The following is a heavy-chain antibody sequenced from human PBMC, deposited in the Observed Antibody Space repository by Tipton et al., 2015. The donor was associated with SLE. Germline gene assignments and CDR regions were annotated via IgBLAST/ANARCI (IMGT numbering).Heavy chain of an antibody. V-gene: IGHV1-18*01. CDR2: ISAYNGNT. D-gene: IGHD6-19*01. CDR3: ARRNTSGLYYFDY. Sequence: QLVQSGAEVKKPGASVKVSCKASGYTFTGYVITWVRQAPGQGLEWMGWISAYNGNTKYTQKLQARVTMTIDTSTSTAYMELMSLTSDDTAVYYCARRNTSGLYYFDYWGQGTLVTVSS. J-gene: IGHJ4*02. CDR1: GYTFTGYV.